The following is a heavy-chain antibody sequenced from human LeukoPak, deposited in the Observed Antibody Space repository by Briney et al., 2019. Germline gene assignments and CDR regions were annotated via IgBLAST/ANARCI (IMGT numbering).Heavy chain of an antibody. CDR1: GDTFSTYY. CDR2: INPSGGST. CDR3: ARNVGSGFDY. D-gene: IGHD1-1*01. Sequence: RASVKVSCKASGDTFSTYYIHWLRQAPGQGLEWMGFINPSGGSTSYAQKFQGRVTMTRDTSTSAVYMELSSLRSDDTAMYYCARNVGSGFDYWGQGTLVTVSS. J-gene: IGHJ4*02. V-gene: IGHV1-46*01.